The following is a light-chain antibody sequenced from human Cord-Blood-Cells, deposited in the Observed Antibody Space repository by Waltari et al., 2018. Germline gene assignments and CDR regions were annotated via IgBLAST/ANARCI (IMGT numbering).Light chain of an antibody. J-gene: IGKJ1*01. Sequence: DIKMTQSPSTLSASVGDRVTITCRACQSISSWLAWYQQKPGKAPKLLIYDASSLESGVPSRFSGSGSGTEFTLTISSLQPDDFATYYCQQYNSYWTFGQGTKVEIK. CDR1: QSISSW. V-gene: IGKV1-5*01. CDR2: DAS. CDR3: QQYNSYWT.